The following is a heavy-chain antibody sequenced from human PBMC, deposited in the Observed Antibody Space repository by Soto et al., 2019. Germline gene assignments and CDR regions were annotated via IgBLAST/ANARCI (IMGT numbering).Heavy chain of an antibody. J-gene: IGHJ4*02. Sequence: EVQLVESGGDLVQPGGSLRLSCAASGFTFSTYSMNWVRQAPGKGLEWVSSISSSSTIYYADSVKGRFTISRDNAQNSLYLQTHSLRAEDTAVYYCARERGSGWTFDYWGQGTLVTVSS. CDR2: ISSSSTI. D-gene: IGHD6-19*01. CDR3: ARERGSGWTFDY. CDR1: GFTFSTYS. V-gene: IGHV3-48*01.